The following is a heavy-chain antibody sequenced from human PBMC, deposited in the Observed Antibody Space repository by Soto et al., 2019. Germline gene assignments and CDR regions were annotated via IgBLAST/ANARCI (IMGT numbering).Heavy chain of an antibody. CDR2: IKSDGSST. CDR1: GFTFSTYW. Sequence: EVQVVESGGGLVQPGGSLRLSCAASGFTFSTYWMHWVRQSPGKGLVWVSRIKSDGSSTNYADSVKGRFTISRDNAKNTLYLQMNSLRDEDTAVYYCARARYPLSGSHDYWGQGTLVTVSS. J-gene: IGHJ4*02. V-gene: IGHV3-74*01. D-gene: IGHD3-10*01. CDR3: ARARYPLSGSHDY.